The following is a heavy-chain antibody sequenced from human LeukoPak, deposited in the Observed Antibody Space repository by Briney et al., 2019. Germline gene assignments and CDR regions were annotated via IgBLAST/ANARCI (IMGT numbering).Heavy chain of an antibody. CDR2: INSDGSRT. Sequence: GGSLRPSCAASGFTLSSYEMHWVRQAPGKGLVWVSRINSDGSRTGYADSVKGRFTTSRDNAKNTLYLQMNSLRAEDTAIYYCARELPREVTLDYWGQGTLVTVSS. CDR3: ARELPREVTLDY. CDR1: GFTLSSYE. V-gene: IGHV3-74*01. D-gene: IGHD2-21*02. J-gene: IGHJ4*02.